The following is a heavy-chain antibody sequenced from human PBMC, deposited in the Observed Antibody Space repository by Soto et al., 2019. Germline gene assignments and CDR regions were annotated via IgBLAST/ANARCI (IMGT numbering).Heavy chain of an antibody. CDR1: GFTFSSYA. J-gene: IGHJ6*02. CDR2: ISYDGSNK. CDR3: ARDHYDFWSGYNYYYGMDV. V-gene: IGHV3-30-3*01. Sequence: QVQLVESGGGVVQPGRSLRLSCAASGFTFSSYAMHWVRQAPGKGLEWVAVISYDGSNKYYADSVKGRFTISRDNSKNTLYLQMNSLRAEDTAVYYCARDHYDFWSGYNYYYGMDVWGQGTMVTVS. D-gene: IGHD3-3*01.